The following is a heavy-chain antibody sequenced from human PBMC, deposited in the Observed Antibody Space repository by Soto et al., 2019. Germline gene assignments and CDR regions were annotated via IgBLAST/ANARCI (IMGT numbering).Heavy chain of an antibody. CDR2: ISGSGGST. CDR3: AKASGWFGEFDY. D-gene: IGHD3-10*01. V-gene: IGHV3-23*01. Sequence: EVQLLESGGGLVQPGGSLRLSCAASGFTFSSYAMSWVRQAPGKGLEWVSAISGSGGSTYYADSVKGRFTISRDNSKNTLYLQMNSLRAEDTAVYFCAKASGWFGEFDYWGQGTLVTVSS. J-gene: IGHJ4*02. CDR1: GFTFSSYA.